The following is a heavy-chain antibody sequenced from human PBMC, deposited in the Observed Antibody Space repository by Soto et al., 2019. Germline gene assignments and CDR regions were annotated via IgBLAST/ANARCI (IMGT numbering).Heavy chain of an antibody. V-gene: IGHV3-30*03. Sequence: QLVESGGGVVQPGRSLRLSCAGSGFTFDYYALHWVRQAPGRGLQWVALISFNGVNKYYSDSVQGRFSISRDNSRNTLFLQVNNLQPEDTGIYYCARALGYFDENAYYYSHGFDVWGRGTMVTVS. J-gene: IGHJ3*01. CDR1: GFTFDYYA. D-gene: IGHD3-22*01. CDR3: ARALGYFDENAYYYSHGFDV. CDR2: ISFNGVNK.